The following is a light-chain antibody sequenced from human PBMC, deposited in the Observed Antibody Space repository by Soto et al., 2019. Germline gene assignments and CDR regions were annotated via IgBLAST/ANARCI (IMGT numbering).Light chain of an antibody. Sequence: IVLTQSPGTLSLSPGERATLSCRASQSVSSSYVAWYQQKPGQAPRLLIYGASSRATGIPDRLSGSGSGTDLTLNISRLEPDDFAVYYCQQYGSSPVTFGQGTKVAIK. CDR1: QSVSSSY. V-gene: IGKV3-20*01. CDR2: GAS. CDR3: QQYGSSPVT. J-gene: IGKJ1*01.